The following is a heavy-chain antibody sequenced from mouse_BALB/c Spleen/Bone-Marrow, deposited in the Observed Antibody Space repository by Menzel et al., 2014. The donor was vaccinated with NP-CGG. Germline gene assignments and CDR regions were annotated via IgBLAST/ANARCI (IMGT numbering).Heavy chain of an antibody. CDR2: ISNGGGST. CDR1: GFTFSDYY. D-gene: IGHD1-1*01. Sequence: VQLKESGGGLVQPGGSLKLSCATSGFTFSDYYMYWVRQTPEKRLEWVAYISNGGGSTYYPDTVKGRFTISRDNAKNTLYLQMSSLRSEDTAMYYCARDGSSYYAMDYWGQGTSVTVSS. CDR3: ARDGSSYYAMDY. J-gene: IGHJ4*01. V-gene: IGHV5-12*02.